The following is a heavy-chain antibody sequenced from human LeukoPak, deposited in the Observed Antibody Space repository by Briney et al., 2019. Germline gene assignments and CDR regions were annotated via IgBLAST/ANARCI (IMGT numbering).Heavy chain of an antibody. CDR1: GYTFTNYG. V-gene: IGHV1-18*01. Sequence: ASVKVSCKASGYTFTNYGVSWVRQAPGQGLEWMGWISAYNGYTNYAQKFQFRVTMTTDTSTSTAYMELRSLTSDDTAVYYCARGRAGEQQLVDYWGQGTLVTVSS. D-gene: IGHD6-13*01. CDR3: ARGRAGEQQLVDY. J-gene: IGHJ4*02. CDR2: ISAYNGYT.